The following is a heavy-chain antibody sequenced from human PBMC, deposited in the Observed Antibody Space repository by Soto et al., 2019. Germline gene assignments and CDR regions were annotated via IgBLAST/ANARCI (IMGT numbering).Heavy chain of an antibody. V-gene: IGHV4-59*01. CDR2: IYYTGST. Sequence: SETLSLTCTVSGGSISSYYWSWIRQPPGEGLEWIGYIYYTGSTNYNPSLKSRVTISVDTSKNQFSLKLSSVSVADTAVYYCASGISAHNYWGQGTLVTVSS. CDR3: ASGISAHNY. CDR1: GGSISSYY. J-gene: IGHJ4*02. D-gene: IGHD6-25*01.